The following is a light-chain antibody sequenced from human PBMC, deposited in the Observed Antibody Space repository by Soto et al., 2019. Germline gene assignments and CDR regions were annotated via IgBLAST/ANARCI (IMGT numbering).Light chain of an antibody. CDR1: QSVRSER. V-gene: IGKV3-20*01. CDR3: QEYDGAPPIT. Sequence: EIVLTQSPDTLSLSPGERATLSCRASQSVRSERLAWYQQKRGQAPPLLIFDASSRASGTPERFSGSGSGTDFTLTISRLEPEDFAVYYCQEYDGAPPITFGLGTRLEIK. J-gene: IGKJ5*01. CDR2: DAS.